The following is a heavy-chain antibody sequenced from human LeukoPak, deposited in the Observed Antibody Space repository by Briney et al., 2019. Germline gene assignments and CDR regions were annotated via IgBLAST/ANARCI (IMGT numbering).Heavy chain of an antibody. D-gene: IGHD6-19*01. J-gene: IGHJ4*02. V-gene: IGHV1-8*01. CDR3: ARRSSGWRFDY. Sequence: ASVKVSCKASGYTFISYDINWVRQATGQGLEWMGWMNPNSGNTGYAQKFQGRVTTTRNTSISTAYMELSSLRSEDTAVYYCARRSSGWRFDYWGQGTLVTVSS. CDR2: MNPNSGNT. CDR1: GYTFISYD.